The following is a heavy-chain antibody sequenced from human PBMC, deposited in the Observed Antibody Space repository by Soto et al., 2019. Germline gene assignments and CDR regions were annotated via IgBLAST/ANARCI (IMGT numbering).Heavy chain of an antibody. V-gene: IGHV6-1*01. D-gene: IGHD1-26*01. CDR2: TYYRSKWYY. CDR1: GGSVSSNSAG. CDR3: ARGEQYSGRIFDY. J-gene: IGHJ4*01. Sequence: SQTLSLTGDITGGSVSSNSAGWSLARQSPSRGLEWLGRTYYRSKWYYEYAVSVRGRVTINPDTSKNQYSLQLNSVTPEDTAVYFCARGEQYSGRIFDYWGQGTLVTVSS.